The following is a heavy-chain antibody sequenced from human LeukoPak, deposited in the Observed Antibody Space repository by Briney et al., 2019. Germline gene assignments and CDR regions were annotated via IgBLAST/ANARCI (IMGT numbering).Heavy chain of an antibody. CDR1: GFSFDDYA. V-gene: IGHV3-43*02. Sequence: PGGSLRLSCAASGFSFDDYAMHWVRHAPGKGLEWVSLMRGDAGSTYYADSVMCRFSISRDNSKNSLFLQMNSLRTEDTAFYFCAKVIGYCSSTSCSLFDDAFDVWGQGTMVTVSS. D-gene: IGHD2-2*03. CDR2: MRGDAGST. CDR3: AKVIGYCSSTSCSLFDDAFDV. J-gene: IGHJ3*01.